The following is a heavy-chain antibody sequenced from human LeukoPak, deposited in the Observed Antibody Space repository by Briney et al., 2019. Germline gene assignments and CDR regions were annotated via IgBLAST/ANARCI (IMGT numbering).Heavy chain of an antibody. V-gene: IGHV3-74*01. Sequence: GGSLRLSCAASGFSFSTYWMHWVRQAPGKGLVWVSRINSDGSSTSYADSVKGRFTISRDNAKNTLYLQMNSLRAEDTAVYYCAGGGSDGYSFFDYWGQGTLVTVSS. CDR2: INSDGSST. D-gene: IGHD5-24*01. J-gene: IGHJ4*02. CDR3: AGGGSDGYSFFDY. CDR1: GFSFSTYW.